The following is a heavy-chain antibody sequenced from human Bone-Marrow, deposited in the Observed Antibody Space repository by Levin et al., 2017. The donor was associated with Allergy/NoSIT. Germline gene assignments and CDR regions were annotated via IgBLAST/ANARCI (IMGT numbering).Heavy chain of an antibody. D-gene: IGHD6-19*01. V-gene: IGHV3-21*01. CDR2: ISGDNAYI. CDR3: ARDRAVAGDFDL. J-gene: IGHJ2*01. CDR1: GFSFSPYI. Sequence: KAGGSLRLSCAASGFSFSPYIMTWVRQAPGKGLEWVSSISGDNAYIYYGDSVKGRFTISRDNAKESLYLQMNSLGAEDTAVYYCARDRAVAGDFDLWGRGTLVTVSS.